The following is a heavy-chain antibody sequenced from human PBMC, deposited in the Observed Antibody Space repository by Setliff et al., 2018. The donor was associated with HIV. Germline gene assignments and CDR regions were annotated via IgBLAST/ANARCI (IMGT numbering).Heavy chain of an antibody. D-gene: IGHD6-19*01. Sequence: NGHIYISGSTNYNPSFNSRVTMSVDTSKNQFSLRLTSVTAADTAMYHCARDRSSGWSKDWFDTWGQGILVTVSS. CDR3: ARDRSSGWSKDWFDT. V-gene: IGHV4-4*07. CDR2: IYISGST. J-gene: IGHJ5*02.